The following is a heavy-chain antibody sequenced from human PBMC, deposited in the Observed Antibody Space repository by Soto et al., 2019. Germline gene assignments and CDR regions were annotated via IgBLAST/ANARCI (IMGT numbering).Heavy chain of an antibody. J-gene: IGHJ4*02. Sequence: PLETLSLTCAVSGGSVSGETHFWSWIRQPPGKGLEWIGYIYHSGTTNSNPSLKGRLTISVDKSTDHFSLSLASVTAADTAIYYCAREDMSGTYYFDSWGQGIRVTVSS. V-gene: IGHV4-61*03. CDR2: IYHSGTT. D-gene: IGHD1-26*01. CDR3: AREDMSGTYYFDS. CDR1: GGSVSGETHF.